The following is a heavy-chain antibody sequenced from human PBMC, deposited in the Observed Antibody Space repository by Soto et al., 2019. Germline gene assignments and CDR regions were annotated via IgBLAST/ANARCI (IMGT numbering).Heavy chain of an antibody. CDR3: ASTYYDILTGYYDYAFDI. J-gene: IGHJ3*02. V-gene: IGHV1-69*02. D-gene: IGHD3-9*01. CDR1: GGTFSSYT. Sequence: QVQLVQSGAEVKKPGSSVKVSCKASGGTFSSYTISWVRQAPGQGLEWMGRIIPILGIANYAQKFQGRVTITADKSTSTAYMEVSSLRSEDTAVYYCASTYYDILTGYYDYAFDIWGQGTMVTVSS. CDR2: IIPILGIA.